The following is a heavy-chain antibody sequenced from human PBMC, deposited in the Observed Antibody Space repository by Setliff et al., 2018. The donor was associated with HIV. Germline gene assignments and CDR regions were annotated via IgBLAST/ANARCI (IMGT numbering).Heavy chain of an antibody. V-gene: IGHV4-31*03. D-gene: IGHD2-15*01. CDR1: GVTSGDYY. CDR2: IYSSGTK. J-gene: IGHJ6*03. CDR3: ARGFCSGGFCHPNFYHYMDV. Sequence: SETLSLTCTFSGVTSGDYYWTWIRQHPVKGLEWIGYIYSSGTKYYNPSLKSRLAISLDTSKNQFSLNLKSVTAADAAVYYRARGFCSGGFCHPNFYHYMDVWGKGTTVTVSS.